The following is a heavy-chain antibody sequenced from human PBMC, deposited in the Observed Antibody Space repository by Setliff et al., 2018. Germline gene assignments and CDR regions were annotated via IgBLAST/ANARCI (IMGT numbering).Heavy chain of an antibody. CDR1: GYTFRQSI. CDR2: IGVYSGNT. V-gene: IGHV1-18*01. CDR3: MRLVRFCSRTVCQRTSGDEA. J-gene: IGHJ5*02. D-gene: IGHD3-3*01. Sequence: AASVKVSCKASGYTFRQSIVSWVRQAPGQGLEWLGWIGVYSGNTYSAQRFQGRVSLTTDESTNTAYLELRGLRSDDTAVYYCMRLVRFCSRTVCQRTSGDEAWGQGTPVTVSS.